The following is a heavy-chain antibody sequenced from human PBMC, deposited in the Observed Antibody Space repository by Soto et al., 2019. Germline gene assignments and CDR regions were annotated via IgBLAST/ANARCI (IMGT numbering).Heavy chain of an antibody. D-gene: IGHD3-3*01. Sequence: ESGGGVVQPGRSLRLSCAASGFTFSSYAMHWVRQAPGKGLEWVAVISYDGSNKYYADSVKGRFTISRDNSKNTLYLQMNSLRAEDTAVYYCARALGVYYDFWSGYNPGDYWGQGTLVTVSS. CDR1: GFTFSSYA. J-gene: IGHJ4*02. CDR2: ISYDGSNK. V-gene: IGHV3-30-3*01. CDR3: ARALGVYYDFWSGYNPGDY.